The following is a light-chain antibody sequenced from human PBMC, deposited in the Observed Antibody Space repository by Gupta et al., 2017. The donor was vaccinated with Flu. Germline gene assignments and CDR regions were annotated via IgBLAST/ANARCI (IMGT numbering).Light chain of an antibody. V-gene: IGKV2-30*01. CDR2: RVS. CDR1: QGAIYSDRSTY. CDR3: KQDGHSPFA. J-gene: IGKJ1*01. Sequence: GTLGQPPGIACSLTQGAIYSDRSTYLHWFQQRPGQAPRRLIYRVSCRASGIPDRFSGSGSGTDFTLTINRLQPEDFGMYFCKQDGHSPFAFGRGTTVEIK.